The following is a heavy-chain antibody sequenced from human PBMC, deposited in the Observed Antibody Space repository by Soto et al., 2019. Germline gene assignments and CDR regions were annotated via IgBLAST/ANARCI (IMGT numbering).Heavy chain of an antibody. J-gene: IGHJ5*01. CDR3: ARRRQGDWIDS. CDR1: GGSMSSSDSY. CDR2: IYYRGTS. V-gene: IGHV4-39*01. Sequence: SETLSLTCTVSGGSMSSSDSYWGWIRQPPGKGLEWIGDIYYRGTSNYNPSLKSRVTISVDTSKNQFPLNLSSVTAADTAVYYCARRRQGDWIDSWGQGTLVTVSS.